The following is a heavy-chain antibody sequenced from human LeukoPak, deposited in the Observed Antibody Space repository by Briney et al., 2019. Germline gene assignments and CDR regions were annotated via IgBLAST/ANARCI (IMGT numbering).Heavy chain of an antibody. J-gene: IGHJ6*04. CDR3: ARDLVATNDYYYYYGMDV. V-gene: IGHV1-2*02. Sequence: WASVKVSCKVSGYTLTELSMHWVLQAPGKGLEWMGWINPNSGGTNYAQKFQGRVTMTRDTSISTAYMELSRLRSDDTAVYYCARDLVATNDYYYYYGMDVWGKGTTVTVSS. CDR2: INPNSGGT. CDR1: GYTLTELS. D-gene: IGHD5-12*01.